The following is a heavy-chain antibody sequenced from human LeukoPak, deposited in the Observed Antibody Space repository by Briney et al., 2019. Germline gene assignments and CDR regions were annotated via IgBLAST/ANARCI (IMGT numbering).Heavy chain of an antibody. CDR1: GFTVSSNY. V-gene: IGHV3-30*02. CDR2: IRYDGSNK. CDR3: AKKLTAAPRLHDAFDI. J-gene: IGHJ3*02. Sequence: PGGSLRLSCAASGFTVSSNYMSWVRQAPGKGLEWVAFIRYDGSNKYYADSVKGRFTISRDNSKNTLYLQMNSLRAEDTAVYYCAKKLTAAPRLHDAFDIWGQGTMVTVSS. D-gene: IGHD6-13*01.